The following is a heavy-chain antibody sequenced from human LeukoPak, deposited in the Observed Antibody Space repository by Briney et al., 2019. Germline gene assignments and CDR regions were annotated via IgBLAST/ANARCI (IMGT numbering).Heavy chain of an antibody. V-gene: IGHV1-46*01. J-gene: IGHJ4*02. CDR3: ARGSRGYSYGFDY. D-gene: IGHD5-18*01. CDR2: ISPSGGST. Sequence: ASVKVSCKAFGYTFTSNYMHWVRQAPGQGPEWMGVISPSGGSTTYAQKFQGRVTLTRDMSTSTDYLELSSLRSEDTAVYYCARGSRGYSYGFDYWGQGTLVTVSS. CDR1: GYTFTSNY.